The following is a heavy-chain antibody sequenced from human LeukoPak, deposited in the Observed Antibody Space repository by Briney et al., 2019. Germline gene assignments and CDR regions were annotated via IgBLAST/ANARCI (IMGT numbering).Heavy chain of an antibody. CDR2: IRYDGSNK. D-gene: IGHD2-2*01. V-gene: IGHV3-30*02. J-gene: IGHJ4*02. CDR1: GFTLTSYG. CDR3: AKGVVPAAIPFDY. Sequence: GGSLRLSCAASGFTLTSYGMHWVRQAPGKGLEWVAFIRYDGSNKYYADSVKGRFTISRDNSKNTLYLLMNSLRAEDTAVYYCAKGVVPAAIPFDYWGQGTLVTVSS.